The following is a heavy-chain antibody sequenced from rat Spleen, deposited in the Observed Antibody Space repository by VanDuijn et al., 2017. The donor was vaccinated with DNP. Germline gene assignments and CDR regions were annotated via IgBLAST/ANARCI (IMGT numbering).Heavy chain of an antibody. V-gene: IGHV5-22*01. CDR2: ISYFGDNT. D-gene: IGHD1-1*01. CDR1: GFTFSDYY. Sequence: EVQLVESGGGLVQPGRSMRLSCAASGFTFSDYYMAWVRQAPTKGLEWVAYISYFGDNTYSGDSVKGRFTISRDHAKPSLYLQMNSLKSEDTATYYCASHDYSYWGQGVMVTVSS. CDR3: ASHDYSY. J-gene: IGHJ2*01.